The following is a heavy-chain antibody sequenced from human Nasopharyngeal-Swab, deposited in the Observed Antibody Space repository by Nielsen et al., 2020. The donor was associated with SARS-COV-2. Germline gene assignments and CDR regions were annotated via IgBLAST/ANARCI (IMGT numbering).Heavy chain of an antibody. CDR2: INGRGGP. Sequence: GESLKISCAASGFTFGIYAMSWVRQAPGKGLEWVSAINGRGGPYYADSVKGRFTISRDNSKNTLYLQMNSLRAEDTAVYYCARDREHWLVPLDYWGQGTLVTVSS. V-gene: IGHV3-23*01. CDR3: ARDREHWLVPLDY. CDR1: GFTFGIYA. J-gene: IGHJ4*02. D-gene: IGHD6-19*01.